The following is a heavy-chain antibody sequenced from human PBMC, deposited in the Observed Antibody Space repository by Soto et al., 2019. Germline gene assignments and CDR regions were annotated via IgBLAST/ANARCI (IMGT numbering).Heavy chain of an antibody. J-gene: IGHJ2*01. Sequence: QVQLQQWGAGLLKPSETLSLTCAVYGGSFTPYYWSWIRQPPGKGLEWIGEINHSGSANYNPSLKSPVNRPVDTAHKYISLKLTLVTSADTAGYYCARSRGVLTPRNGNSFDLWGHSTL. V-gene: IGHV4-34*01. CDR2: INHSGSA. D-gene: IGHD1-1*01. CDR1: GGSFTPYY. CDR3: ARSRGVLTPRNGNSFDL.